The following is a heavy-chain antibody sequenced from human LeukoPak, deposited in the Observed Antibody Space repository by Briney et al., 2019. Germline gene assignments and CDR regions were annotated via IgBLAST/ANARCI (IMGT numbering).Heavy chain of an antibody. CDR2: ISGSGGST. J-gene: IGHJ5*02. CDR1: GFTFSNYW. D-gene: IGHD3-3*01. Sequence: GGSLRLSCAASGFTFSNYWMGWVRQAPGKRPEWVSTISGSGGSTYYADSVKGRFTISRDNSKNTLYLQMNSLRAEDTAVYYCAKDGDRITIFGVVIIPSGWFDPWGQGTLVTVSS. V-gene: IGHV3-23*01. CDR3: AKDGDRITIFGVVIIPSGWFDP.